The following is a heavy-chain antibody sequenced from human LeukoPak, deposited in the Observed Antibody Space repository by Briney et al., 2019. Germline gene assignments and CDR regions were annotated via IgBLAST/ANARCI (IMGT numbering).Heavy chain of an antibody. V-gene: IGHV3-30*18. CDR3: VKDMKIKAAGYYFDY. CDR2: IANDGRDK. J-gene: IGHJ4*02. D-gene: IGHD6-13*01. CDR1: GFTFSSYW. Sequence: GGSLRLSCAASGFTFSSYWMSWVRQAPGKGLEWVAVIANDGRDKKYADSVRGRFTISRDNSKNTVYLQMNSLRAEDTAVFYCVKDMKIKAAGYYFDYRGQGTLVTVSS.